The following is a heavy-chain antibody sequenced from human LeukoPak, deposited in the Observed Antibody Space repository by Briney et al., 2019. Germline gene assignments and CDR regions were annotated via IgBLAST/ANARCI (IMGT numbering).Heavy chain of an antibody. CDR2: MNPNSGNT. CDR1: GYTFTSYD. V-gene: IGHV1-8*01. D-gene: IGHD3-10*01. CDR3: ARFPQTLMDYYGSGSYGQFYYHYGMDV. Sequence: GASVKVSCKASGYTFTSYDINWVRQATGQGLEWMGWMNPNSGNTGYAQKFQGRVTMTRNTSISTAYMELSSLRSEDTAVYYCARFPQTLMDYYGSGSYGQFYYHYGMDVWGQGTTVTVSS. J-gene: IGHJ6*02.